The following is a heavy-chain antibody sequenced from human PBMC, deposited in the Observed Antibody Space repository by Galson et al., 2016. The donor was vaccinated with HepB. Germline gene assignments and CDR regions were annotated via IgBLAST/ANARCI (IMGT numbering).Heavy chain of an antibody. CDR2: IYYSGST. J-gene: IGHJ4*02. CDR3: VRTTRSYFDY. Sequence: SETLYLTCTVSGGSISGYYWSWIRQPPGKGLEWIGYIYYSGSTNCSPSLKSRVTISLDTSKNQFSLKLSSVTAADTAVYYCVRTTRSYFDYWGQGTLVTVSS. D-gene: IGHD1-1*01. V-gene: IGHV4-59*01. CDR1: GGSISGYY.